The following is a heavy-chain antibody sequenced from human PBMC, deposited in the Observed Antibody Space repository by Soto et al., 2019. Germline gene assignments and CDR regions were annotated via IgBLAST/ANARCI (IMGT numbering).Heavy chain of an antibody. V-gene: IGHV1-8*01. J-gene: IGHJ4*02. D-gene: IGHD1-26*01. CDR3: ARGVSAGVDY. Sequence: VQLVQSGAEVREPGASVKVSCKASGYSFTSLDINWVRQTAGQGLEWMGWMQPSTGRTGYAQKFQGRVTMTRDTSINPAYMELTTLTSDDTAFYYCARGVSAGVDYWGQGTLVTVSS. CDR1: GYSFTSLD. CDR2: MQPSTGRT.